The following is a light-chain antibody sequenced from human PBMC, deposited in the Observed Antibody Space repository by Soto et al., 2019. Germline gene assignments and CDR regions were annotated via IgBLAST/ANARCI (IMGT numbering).Light chain of an antibody. V-gene: IGLV2-14*01. CDR1: STDVGGYNY. Sequence: QSALTQAASVSGSPGQSIAISCTGTSTDVGGYNYVSWFQHHPGKAPKLIIYEVSNRPSGVSDRFSGSNSGNTASLTISGLAAEDEGDYCCMSYRVSDTWVFGGGTKFTVL. CDR2: EVS. J-gene: IGLJ3*02. CDR3: MSYRVSDTWV.